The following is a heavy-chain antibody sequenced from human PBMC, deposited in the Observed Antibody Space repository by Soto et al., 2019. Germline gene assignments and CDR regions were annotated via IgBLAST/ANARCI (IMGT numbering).Heavy chain of an antibody. CDR1: GGSISSGGYS. D-gene: IGHD2-2*02. J-gene: IGHJ4*02. V-gene: IGHV4-30-2*01. CDR3: ARGPYCSSTSCYMPLIDQ. CDR2: MYHGGST. Sequence: ASETLSLTCAVSGGSISSGGYSWSWIRQPPGRGLEWIGYMYHGGSTYYNPSLKSRATISVDTSKNQFSLKLSSVTAADTAVYYCARGPYCSSTSCYMPLIDQWAQGTLVTVSS.